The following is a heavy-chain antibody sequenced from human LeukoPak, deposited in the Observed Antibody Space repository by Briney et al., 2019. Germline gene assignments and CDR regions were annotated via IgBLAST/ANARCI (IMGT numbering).Heavy chain of an antibody. V-gene: IGHV4-39*01. Sequence: SETLSLTCTVSGGSISSSSYYWGWIRQPPGKGLEWIGSIYYSGSTYYNPSLKSRVTISVDTSKNQFSLKLSSVTAADTAVYYCVGGVGPLWFGEFDYWGQGTLVTVSS. CDR3: VGGVGPLWFGEFDY. CDR2: IYYSGST. J-gene: IGHJ4*02. CDR1: GGSISSSSYY. D-gene: IGHD3-10*01.